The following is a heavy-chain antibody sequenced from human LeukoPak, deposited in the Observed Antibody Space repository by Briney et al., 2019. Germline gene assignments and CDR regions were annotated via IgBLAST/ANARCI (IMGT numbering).Heavy chain of an antibody. V-gene: IGHV3-23*01. CDR1: GFTFSSYA. D-gene: IGHD6-19*01. J-gene: IGHJ4*02. CDR2: ISGSGGST. Sequence: GGSLRLSCAASGFTFSSYAMSWVRQAPGKGLEGVSAISGSGGSTYYADSVKGRFTISRDNSKNTLYLQMNSLRAEDTAVYYCAKPPSSGSGWMTFDYWGQGTLVTVSS. CDR3: AKPPSSGSGWMTFDY.